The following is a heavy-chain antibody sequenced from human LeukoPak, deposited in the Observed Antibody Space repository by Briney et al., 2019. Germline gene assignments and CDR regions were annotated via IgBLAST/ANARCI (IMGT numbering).Heavy chain of an antibody. Sequence: GGSLRLSCAASGFTFSSYAMSWVRQAPGKGLEWVSTISGSGGSTYYADSVKGRFTISRDNSKNMLYLQMNSLTAEDTTVYYCAKGAYSSGWYYYYHMDVWGKGTTVTVSS. CDR1: GFTFSSYA. CDR2: ISGSGGST. J-gene: IGHJ6*03. V-gene: IGHV3-23*01. D-gene: IGHD6-19*01. CDR3: AKGAYSSGWYYYYHMDV.